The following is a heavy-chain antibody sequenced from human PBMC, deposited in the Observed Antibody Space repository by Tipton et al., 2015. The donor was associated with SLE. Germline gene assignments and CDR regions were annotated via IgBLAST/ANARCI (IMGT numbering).Heavy chain of an antibody. V-gene: IGHV4-31*03. Sequence: TLSLTCTVSGGSTSSGGYYWNWIRQHPEKGLEWIGFISYSGSTYYNPSLKSRVTISLDTSANQFSLKLYSVTAADTAVYYCVADSDGLCYGDCFSAFDIWGLGTKVTVSS. CDR3: VADSDGLCYGDCFSAFDI. J-gene: IGHJ3*02. CDR1: GGSTSSGGYY. D-gene: IGHD2-21*01. CDR2: ISYSGST.